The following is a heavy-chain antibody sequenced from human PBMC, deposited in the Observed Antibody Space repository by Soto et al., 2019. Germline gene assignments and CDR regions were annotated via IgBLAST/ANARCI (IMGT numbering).Heavy chain of an antibody. Sequence: SETLSLTCTVSGGSISSSSYYWGWIRQPPGKGLEWIGSIYYSGSTYYNPSLKSRVTISVDTSKNQFSLKRSSVTAADTAVYYCARRLGQYQLLYYFDYWGQGTLVTVSS. J-gene: IGHJ4*02. CDR2: IYYSGST. V-gene: IGHV4-39*01. D-gene: IGHD2-2*01. CDR3: ARRLGQYQLLYYFDY. CDR1: GGSISSSSYY.